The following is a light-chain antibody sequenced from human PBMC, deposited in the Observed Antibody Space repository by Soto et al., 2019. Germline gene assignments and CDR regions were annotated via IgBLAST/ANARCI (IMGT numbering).Light chain of an antibody. V-gene: IGKV1-27*01. Sequence: DIPMTQSPSSLSASVGDRVTITCRASQGISNNLAWYQQKPGKVPKLMIYAASTLQSGDPSRFSGSGSGTDFTLTISSLQPEDVATYYCQKYNSAPRTFGQGTKVEIK. CDR2: AAS. J-gene: IGKJ1*01. CDR3: QKYNSAPRT. CDR1: QGISNN.